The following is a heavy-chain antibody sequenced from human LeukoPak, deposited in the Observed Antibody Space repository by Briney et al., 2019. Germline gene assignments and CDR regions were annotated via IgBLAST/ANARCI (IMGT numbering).Heavy chain of an antibody. J-gene: IGHJ4*02. Sequence: GGSLRLSCAASGFTFSSYAMHWVRQAPGKGLEYVSAISSNGGSTYYANSVKGRFTISRDNSKNTLYLQMGSLRAEDMAVYYCAKDINYYDSSGYYFWGQGTLVTVSS. CDR2: ISSNGGST. CDR3: AKDINYYDSSGYYF. D-gene: IGHD3-22*01. V-gene: IGHV3-64*01. CDR1: GFTFSSYA.